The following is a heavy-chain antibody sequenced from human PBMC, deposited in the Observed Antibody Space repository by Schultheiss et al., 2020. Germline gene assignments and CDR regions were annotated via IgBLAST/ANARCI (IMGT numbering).Heavy chain of an antibody. CDR1: GYTFTSYY. J-gene: IGHJ4*02. V-gene: IGHV1-46*01. CDR3: ARDLRNYFDY. CDR2: INPSGGST. Sequence: GESLKISCKASGYTFTSYYMHWVRQAPGQGLEWMGIINPSGGSTSYAQKFQGRVTMTRDTSTSTVYMELSSLRSEDTAVYYCARDLRNYFDYWGQGTLVTVSS.